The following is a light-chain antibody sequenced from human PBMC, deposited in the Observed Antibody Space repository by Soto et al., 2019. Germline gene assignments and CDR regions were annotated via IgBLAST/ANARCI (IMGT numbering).Light chain of an antibody. CDR2: KAS. J-gene: IGKJ1*01. CDR1: QSISSW. Sequence: DIQMTQSPSTLSGSVGDRVTITCRASQSISSWLAWYQQKPGKAPKLLIYKASSLESGVPSRFSGSGSGTEFTLTIRSLQPDDFATYYCQQYNSYSRTFGQGTKVDI. CDR3: QQYNSYSRT. V-gene: IGKV1-5*03.